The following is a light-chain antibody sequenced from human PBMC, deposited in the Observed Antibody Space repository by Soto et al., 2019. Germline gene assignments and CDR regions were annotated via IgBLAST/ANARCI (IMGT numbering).Light chain of an antibody. J-gene: IGLJ3*02. CDR1: NIGSGS. CDR2: DYN. V-gene: IGLV3-21*02. CDR3: QVWDSSRDHPWV. Sequence: SYELTQPPSVSVAPGQTASITCGGDNIGSGSVRWYQQKPGQAPVLVVYDYNDRPSGIPERFSGSNSGNTATLTISRVEAGDEADYYCQVWDSSRDHPWVLGGGTKLTVL.